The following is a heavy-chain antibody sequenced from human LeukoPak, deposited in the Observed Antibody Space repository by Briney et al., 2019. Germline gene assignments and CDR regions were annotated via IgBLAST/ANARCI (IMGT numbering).Heavy chain of an antibody. V-gene: IGHV3-7*01. D-gene: IGHD3-22*01. CDR2: IKQDGSEK. CDR3: ARMPGLGEYYYDSSGYF. J-gene: IGHJ4*02. CDR1: GFTFSSYW. Sequence: GGSLRLSCAASGFTFSSYWMSWVRQAPGKGLEWVANIKQDGSEKYYVDSVKGRFTISRDNAKNSLCLQMNSLRAEDTAVYYCARMPGLGEYYYDSSGYFWGQGTLVTVSS.